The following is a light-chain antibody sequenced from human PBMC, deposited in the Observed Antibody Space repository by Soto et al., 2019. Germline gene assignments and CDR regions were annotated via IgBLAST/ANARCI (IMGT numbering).Light chain of an antibody. CDR2: RNN. CDR1: SSNIGSNY. CDR3: AAWDDSHWV. Sequence: QSALTQPPSASGTPVQRVTISCSGSSSNIGSNYVYWYQQLPGPAPKLLIYRNNQRPSGVPDRFSGSKSGTSASLAISGLRSEDEADYYCAAWDDSHWVFGGGTKLTVL. V-gene: IGLV1-47*01. J-gene: IGLJ3*02.